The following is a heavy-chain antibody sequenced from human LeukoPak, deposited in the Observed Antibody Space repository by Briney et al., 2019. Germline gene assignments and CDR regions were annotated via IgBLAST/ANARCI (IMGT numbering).Heavy chain of an antibody. CDR2: IYYSGST. CDR1: GGSISSGGYY. J-gene: IGHJ3*02. D-gene: IGHD3-9*01. Sequence: PSQTLSLTCTVSGGSISSGGYYWSWIRQHPGKGLEWIGYIYYSGSTYYNPSLKSRVTISVDTSKNQFSLKLSSVTAADTAVYYCASGSITIDAFDIWGQGTMVTVSS. V-gene: IGHV4-31*03. CDR3: ASGSITIDAFDI.